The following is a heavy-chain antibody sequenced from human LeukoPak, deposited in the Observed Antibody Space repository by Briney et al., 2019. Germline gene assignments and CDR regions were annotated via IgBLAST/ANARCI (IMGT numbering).Heavy chain of an antibody. D-gene: IGHD6-13*01. CDR1: GFTFSSYW. J-gene: IGHJ5*02. CDR3: ARGSAAAGTYWFDP. CDR2: IKQDGSEK. Sequence: PGGSLRLSCAASGFTFSSYWMSWVRQAPGKGLEWVANIKQDGSEKYYVDSVKGRFTISRDNAKNSLYLQMNSLRAEDTAMYYCARGSAAAGTYWFDPWGQGTLVTVSS. V-gene: IGHV3-7*01.